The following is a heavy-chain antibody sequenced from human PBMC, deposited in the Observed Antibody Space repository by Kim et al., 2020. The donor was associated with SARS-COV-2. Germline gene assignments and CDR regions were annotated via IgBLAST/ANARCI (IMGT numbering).Heavy chain of an antibody. CDR2: ISYDGSNK. V-gene: IGHV3-30*18. CDR1: GFTFSSYG. J-gene: IGHJ5*02. D-gene: IGHD6-13*01. Sequence: GGSLRLSCAASGFTFSSYGMHWVRQAPGKGLEWVAVISYDGSNKYYADSVKGRFTISRDNSKNTLYLQMNSLRAEDTAVYYCAKVGIAAAIFGPWGQGTLVTVSS. CDR3: AKVGIAAAIFGP.